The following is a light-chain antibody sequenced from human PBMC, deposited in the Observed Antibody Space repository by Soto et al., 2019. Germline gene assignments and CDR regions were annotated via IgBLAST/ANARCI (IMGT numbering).Light chain of an antibody. CDR2: DVN. CDR3: SSYAGSKNVV. Sequence: QSALTQPPSASGSPGQSVTISCTGTSNDVGNYNSVSWYQQHPGKVPKLMIYDVNKRPSGVPDRFSGSKSGNTASLTVSGLQADDEADYYCSSYAGSKNVVFGGGTKVTVL. V-gene: IGLV2-8*01. CDR1: SNDVGNYNS. J-gene: IGLJ2*01.